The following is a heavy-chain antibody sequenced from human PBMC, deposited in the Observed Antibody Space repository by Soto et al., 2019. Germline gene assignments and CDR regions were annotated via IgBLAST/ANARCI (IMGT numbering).Heavy chain of an antibody. CDR2: IIPILGIA. V-gene: IGHV1-69*02. Sequence: QVQLVQSGAEVKKPGSSVKVSCKASGGTFSSYTISWVRQAPGQGLEWMGRIIPILGIANYAQKFQGRVTITADKSTSTAYMGLSSLRSEDTAVYYCARQVVVPASNWFDPWGQGTLVTVSS. D-gene: IGHD2-2*01. CDR1: GGTFSSYT. CDR3: ARQVVVPASNWFDP. J-gene: IGHJ5*02.